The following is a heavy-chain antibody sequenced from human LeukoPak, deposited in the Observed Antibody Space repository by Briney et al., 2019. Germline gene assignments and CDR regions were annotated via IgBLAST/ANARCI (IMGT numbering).Heavy chain of an antibody. CDR3: AKDLSRNTADR. Sequence: GGSLRLSCVGSGFTYSNYWMHWVRQAPGKGPVWVSRINPDGTTTDYADSVKGRFTISRDNAKNLLYLQMNGLRADDTAVYYCAKDLSRNTADRWGQGTLVTVSS. D-gene: IGHD1-14*01. V-gene: IGHV3-74*01. J-gene: IGHJ5*02. CDR2: INPDGTTT. CDR1: GFTYSNYW.